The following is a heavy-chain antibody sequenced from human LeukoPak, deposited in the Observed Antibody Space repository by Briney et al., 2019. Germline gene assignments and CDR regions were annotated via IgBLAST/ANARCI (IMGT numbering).Heavy chain of an antibody. CDR1: GGSFRGYY. D-gene: IGHD1-14*01. CDR3: AKDPGFMDV. V-gene: IGHV3-7*03. CDR2: IKQDGSEK. J-gene: IGHJ6*03. Sequence: ETLSLTCAVYGGSFRGYYWSWIRQPPGKGLEWVANIKQDGSEKYYVDSVKGRFTISRDNAKNSLYLQMNSLRAEDTAVYYCAKDPGFMDVWGKGTTVTISS.